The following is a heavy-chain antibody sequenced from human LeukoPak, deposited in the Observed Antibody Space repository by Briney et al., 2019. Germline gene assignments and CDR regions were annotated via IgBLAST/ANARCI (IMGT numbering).Heavy chain of an antibody. CDR1: GFTFNNYA. CDR3: AKRDSGHYPIDC. D-gene: IGHD6-19*01. V-gene: IGHV3-23*01. Sequence: GGSLRLSCAASGFTFNNYAMSWVRQAPGKGLEWVSTIADNPSDTYYADSVKGRFIISRDNSKNTLHMQMNSLRLEDTAIYYCAKRDSGHYPIDCWGQGTLVTVSS. CDR2: IADNPSDT. J-gene: IGHJ4*02.